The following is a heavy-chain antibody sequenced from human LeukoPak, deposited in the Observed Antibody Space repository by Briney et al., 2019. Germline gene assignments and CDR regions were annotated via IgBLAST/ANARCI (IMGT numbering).Heavy chain of an antibody. CDR1: GFTFTSYA. V-gene: IGHV3-23*01. J-gene: IGHJ5*02. Sequence: GGSLRLSCAASGFTFTSYAMSWVRQAPGKGLEWVSAISGSGGSSYYADSVKGRFTISRDNSKNTLYLQMNSLRTEDTAIYYCTKGPDYNSYDCFTPWGQGTLVTVSS. D-gene: IGHD4-11*01. CDR3: TKGPDYNSYDCFTP. CDR2: ISGSGGSS.